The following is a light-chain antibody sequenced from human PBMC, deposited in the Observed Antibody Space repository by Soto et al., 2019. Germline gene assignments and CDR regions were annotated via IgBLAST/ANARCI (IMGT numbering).Light chain of an antibody. CDR3: QVWDSSSDRFVV. J-gene: IGLJ2*01. CDR2: YDS. CDR1: NIGSKS. Sequence: SYELTQPPSVSVAPGKTARITCGGNNIGSKSVHWSQQKPGQAPVLVIYYDSDRPSGIPERFSGSNSGNTATLTISRVEAGDEADYYCQVWDSSSDRFVVFGGGTKLTVL. V-gene: IGLV3-21*04.